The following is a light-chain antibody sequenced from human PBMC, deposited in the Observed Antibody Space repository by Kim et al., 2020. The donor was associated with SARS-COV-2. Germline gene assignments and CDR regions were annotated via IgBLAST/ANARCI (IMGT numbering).Light chain of an antibody. Sequence: GQRVTISCSGSVSNSGSNSVFGYQQLPGSAPKVLIYRDSQRPSGVPARFSGTKSGTSASLAISGVRSDDEADYFCSSWDDTLRAWVFGGGTKVTVL. CDR2: RDS. CDR3: SSWDDTLRAWV. CDR1: VSNSGSNS. J-gene: IGLJ3*02. V-gene: IGLV1-47*01.